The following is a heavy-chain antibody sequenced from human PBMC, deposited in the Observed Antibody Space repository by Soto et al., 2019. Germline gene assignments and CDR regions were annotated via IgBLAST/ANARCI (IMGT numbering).Heavy chain of an antibody. J-gene: IGHJ6*02. D-gene: IGHD4-17*01. CDR2: INPNSGGT. CDR1: GYTFTGYY. CDR3: ARGALNGDYNLDHYYGMDV. V-gene: IGHV1-2*04. Sequence: QVQLVQSGAEVKKPGASVKVSCKASGYTFTGYYMHWVRQAPGQGLEWMGWINPNSGGTNYAQKFQGWVTMTRDTSISTAYMELSRLRSDDTAVYYCARGALNGDYNLDHYYGMDVWGQGTTVTVSS.